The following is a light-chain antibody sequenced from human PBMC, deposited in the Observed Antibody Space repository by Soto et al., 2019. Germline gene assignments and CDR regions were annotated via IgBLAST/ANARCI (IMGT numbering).Light chain of an antibody. CDR3: ISYTDRQSYL. CDR1: SSDIGSYDH. Sequence: QSVLTQPASVSGSPGQSITISCSVTSSDIGSYDHVAWYQQFPVKSPKLIIYAVSDRPSGVSDRFSGSKSGISASLTISGLQTEDEADYYCISYTDRQSYLFGTGTKVTVL. J-gene: IGLJ1*01. V-gene: IGLV2-14*03. CDR2: AVS.